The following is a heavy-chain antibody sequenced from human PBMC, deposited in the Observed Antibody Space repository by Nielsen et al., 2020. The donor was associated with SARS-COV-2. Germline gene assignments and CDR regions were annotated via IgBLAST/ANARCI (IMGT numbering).Heavy chain of an antibody. J-gene: IGHJ5*02. CDR1: GYSFTSYW. CDR3: ARHLRGYCSGGSCYSPWFDP. V-gene: IGHV5-51*01. CDR2: IYPGDSDT. D-gene: IGHD2-15*01. Sequence: KVSCKGSGYSFTSYWIGWVRQMPGKGLEWMGIIYPGDSDTRYSPSFQGQVTISADKSISTAYLQWSSLKASDTAMYYCARHLRGYCSGGSCYSPWFDPWGQGTLVTVSS.